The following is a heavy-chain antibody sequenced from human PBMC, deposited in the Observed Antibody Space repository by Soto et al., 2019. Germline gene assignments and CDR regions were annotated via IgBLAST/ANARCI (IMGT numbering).Heavy chain of an antibody. CDR1: GFSRSGTGMR. V-gene: IGHV2-70*04. CDR2: IDWEDTK. CDR3: ARAFYGMDV. J-gene: IGHJ6*02. Sequence: SGPTLVNPTQTLTLTCTVSGFSRSGTGMRVTWIRQPPGKALEWLARIDWEDTKLYSSSLKTRLSISRDTSKNQVVLTMTNMDPADTGTYYCARAFYGMDVWGQGTTVTVSS.